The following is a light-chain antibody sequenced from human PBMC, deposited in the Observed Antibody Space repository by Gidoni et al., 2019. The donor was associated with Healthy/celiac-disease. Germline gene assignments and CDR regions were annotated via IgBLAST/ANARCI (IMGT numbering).Light chain of an antibody. Sequence: EIVLTQSPVTLSLPPGERATLSCRASQSVRSRYLAWYQQKPGQAPRPRLDGASSRATGIPDRFSGSGSGTDFTRTISRLEPEDCAVYYCQQYGSSPKTFGQGTKVEIK. V-gene: IGKV3-20*01. CDR3: QQYGSSPKT. CDR1: QSVRSRY. CDR2: GAS. J-gene: IGKJ1*01.